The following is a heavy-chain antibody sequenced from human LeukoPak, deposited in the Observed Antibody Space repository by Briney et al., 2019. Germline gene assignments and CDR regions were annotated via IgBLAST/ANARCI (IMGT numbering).Heavy chain of an antibody. CDR3: ARTGGDCSSGLCYYAMDV. V-gene: IGHV4-59*01. CDR1: GGSISSYY. J-gene: IGHJ6*02. Sequence: PSETLSLTCTVSGGSISSYYRSWIRQPPGKGLEWIGYIYYSGSTNYNPSLKSRVTISVDTSKNQFSLKLSSVTAADTAVYYCARTGGDCSSGLCYYAMDVWGQGTTVTVS. CDR2: IYYSGST. D-gene: IGHD2-21*02.